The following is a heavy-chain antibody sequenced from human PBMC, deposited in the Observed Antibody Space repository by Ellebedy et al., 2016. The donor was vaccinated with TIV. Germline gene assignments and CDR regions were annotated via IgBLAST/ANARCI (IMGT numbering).Heavy chain of an antibody. J-gene: IGHJ4*02. CDR1: GFTFDEFD. D-gene: IGHD3-10*01. V-gene: IGHV3-43*02. CDR3: AKVKWPITSVRGVPLFDH. CDR2: SGDGGSS. Sequence: GESLKISCAASGFTFDEFDMNWVRQVPGKGLEWLSLSGDGGSSYYGGSMKDRFTTSRDNSKNSLYVQLNSMTSEDTAFYYCAKVKWPITSVRGVPLFDHWGLGTLVIVSS.